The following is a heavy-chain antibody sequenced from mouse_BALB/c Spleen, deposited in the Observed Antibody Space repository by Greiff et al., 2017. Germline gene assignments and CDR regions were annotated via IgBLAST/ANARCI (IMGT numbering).Heavy chain of an antibody. CDR3: AMITTSHYYAMDY. CDR1: GFNIKDTY. Sequence: EVQLQQSGAELVKPGASVKLSCTASGFNIKDTYMHWVKQRPEQGLEWIGRIDPANGNTKYDPKFQGKATITADTSSNTAYLQLSSLTSEDTAVYYCAMITTSHYYAMDYWGQGTSVTVSS. V-gene: IGHV14-3*02. CDR2: IDPANGNT. D-gene: IGHD2-4*01. J-gene: IGHJ4*01.